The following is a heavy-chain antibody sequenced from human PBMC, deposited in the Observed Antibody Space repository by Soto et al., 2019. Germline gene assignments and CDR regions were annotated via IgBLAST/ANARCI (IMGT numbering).Heavy chain of an antibody. CDR1: GYPVTAYY. CDR2: INPATGAA. Sequence: QLHLVQSGAVVKKPGASVTVSCSASGYPVTAYYMHWVRQAPGRGLEWMGGINPATGAAKYTQTFRGSFTMTRDNSTSTVFLELSGLTSEDTAVFYCARGGGVGVAGSAAFDMWGQGTLVTVSS. J-gene: IGHJ3*02. D-gene: IGHD3-3*01. V-gene: IGHV1-2*02. CDR3: ARGGGVGVAGSAAFDM.